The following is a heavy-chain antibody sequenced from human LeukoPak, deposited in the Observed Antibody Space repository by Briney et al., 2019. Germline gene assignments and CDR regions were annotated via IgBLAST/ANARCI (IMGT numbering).Heavy chain of an antibody. D-gene: IGHD4-17*01. Sequence: GGSLRLSCAASGFTFSSYSMNWVRQAPGKGLEWVSYMSSSSSTIYYADSVKGRFTISRDNAKNSLYLQMNSLRAEDTAVYYCARIPSPNYGDYGVDYWGQGTLVTVS. J-gene: IGHJ4*02. CDR2: MSSSSSTI. V-gene: IGHV3-48*01. CDR3: ARIPSPNYGDYGVDY. CDR1: GFTFSSYS.